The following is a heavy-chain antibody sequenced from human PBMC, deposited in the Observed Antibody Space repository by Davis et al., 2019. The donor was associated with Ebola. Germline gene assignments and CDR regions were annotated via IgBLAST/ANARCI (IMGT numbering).Heavy chain of an antibody. D-gene: IGHD4-17*01. CDR1: GGSISSGGYY. V-gene: IGHV4-31*03. Sequence: PSATLSLTCTFSGGSISSGGYYWSWIRQHPGKGLEWIGYIYYSGSTYYNPSLKSRVTISVDTSKNQFSLKLSSVTAADTAVYYCAREGYGDYLLDYWGQGTLVTVSS. CDR3: AREGYGDYLLDY. J-gene: IGHJ4*02. CDR2: IYYSGST.